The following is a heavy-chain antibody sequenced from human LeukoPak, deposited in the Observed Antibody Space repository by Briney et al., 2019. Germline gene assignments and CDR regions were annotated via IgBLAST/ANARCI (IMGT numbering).Heavy chain of an antibody. D-gene: IGHD1-1*01. J-gene: IGHJ5*02. CDR1: GDTFTRNW. V-gene: IGHV1-46*01. Sequence: GASVKVSCKTSGDTFTRNWMHWIRQGPGQGLEWMGVINPTGDYTMYAQKFQGRVIVTRDTSSNTDYMELGSLRSDDTAVYYCARDHSIDDKSWWLDPWGQGTLVTVSS. CDR3: ARDHSIDDKSWWLDP. CDR2: INPTGDYT.